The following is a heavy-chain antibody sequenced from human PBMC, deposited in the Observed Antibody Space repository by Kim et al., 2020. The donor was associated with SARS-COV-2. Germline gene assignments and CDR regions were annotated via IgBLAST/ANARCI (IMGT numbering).Heavy chain of an antibody. CDR1: GGSFSGYY. CDR2: INHSGST. D-gene: IGHD3-10*01. Sequence: SETLSLTCAVYGGSFSGYYWSWIRQPPGKGLEWIGEINHSGSTNYNPSLKSRVTISVDTSKNQFSLKLSSVTAADTAVYYCARGPSGARGDFDYWGQGTLVTVSS. CDR3: ARGPSGARGDFDY. J-gene: IGHJ4*02. V-gene: IGHV4-34*01.